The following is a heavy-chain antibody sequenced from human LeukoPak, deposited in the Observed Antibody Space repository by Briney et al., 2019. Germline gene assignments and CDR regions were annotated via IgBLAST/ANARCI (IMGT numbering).Heavy chain of an antibody. J-gene: IGHJ4*02. Sequence: SVKVSCKVSGGTLINYAISWVRQAPGQGLEWMGGIIPIFGTANYAQKFQGRVTITADKSTSTAYMELSSLRSEDTAVYYCARGKIGYCSGGSCYFLDYWGQGTLVTVSS. D-gene: IGHD2-15*01. CDR3: ARGKIGYCSGGSCYFLDY. V-gene: IGHV1-69*06. CDR1: GGTLINYA. CDR2: IIPIFGTA.